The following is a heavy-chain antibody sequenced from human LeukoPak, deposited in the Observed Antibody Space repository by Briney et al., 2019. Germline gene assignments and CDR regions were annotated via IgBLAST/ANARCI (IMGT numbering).Heavy chain of an antibody. CDR3: ARDGDPGYSYGYTWFDP. J-gene: IGHJ5*02. Sequence: PGGSLRLSCAASGFTFSSYWMSWVRQAPGKGLEWVANIKQDGSEKYYVDSVKGRFTISRDNAKNSLYLQMNSLRAEDTAVYYCARDGDPGYSYGYTWFDPWGQGTLVTVSS. D-gene: IGHD5-18*01. V-gene: IGHV3-7*01. CDR2: IKQDGSEK. CDR1: GFTFSSYW.